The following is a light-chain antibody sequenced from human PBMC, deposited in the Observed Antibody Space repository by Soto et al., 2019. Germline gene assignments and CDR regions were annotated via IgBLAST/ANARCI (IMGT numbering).Light chain of an antibody. V-gene: IGKV3-20*01. J-gene: IGKJ5*01. CDR2: DAS. CDR3: QQYSDLPMT. CDR1: QSVSSY. Sequence: EIVLTQSPGTLSLSPGERATLSCRASQSVSSYLAWYQQKPGQAPRLLIYDASNRATGIPDRFSGSASGTDFTLTISRLEPEDFAVYFCQQYSDLPMTFGQGTRLEIK.